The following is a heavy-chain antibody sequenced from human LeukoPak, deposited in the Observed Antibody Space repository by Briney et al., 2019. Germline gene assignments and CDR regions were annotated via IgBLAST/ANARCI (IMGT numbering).Heavy chain of an antibody. Sequence: PSETLSLTCTVSGGSISSYYWSWIRQPPGKGLEWIGYIYYSGSTNYNPSLKSRVTISVDTSKNQFSLKLSSVAAADTAVYYCARSQGGDYGNDYWGQGTLVTVSS. CDR2: IYYSGST. D-gene: IGHD4-17*01. J-gene: IGHJ4*02. V-gene: IGHV4-59*01. CDR1: GGSISSYY. CDR3: ARSQGGDYGNDY.